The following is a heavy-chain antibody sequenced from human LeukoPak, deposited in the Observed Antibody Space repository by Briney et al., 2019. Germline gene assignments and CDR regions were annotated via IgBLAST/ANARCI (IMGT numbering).Heavy chain of an antibody. J-gene: IGHJ6*03. Sequence: GASVKVSCKASGYTFTSYDINWVRQATGQGLEWMGWINPNSGNTGYAQKFQGRVTMTRNTSISTAYMELSSLRSEDTAVYYCAFYAEDSENYYYYYMDVWGKGTTVTVSS. CDR2: INPNSGNT. D-gene: IGHD5/OR15-5a*01. CDR3: AFYAEDSENYYYYYMDV. CDR1: GYTFTSYD. V-gene: IGHV1-8*01.